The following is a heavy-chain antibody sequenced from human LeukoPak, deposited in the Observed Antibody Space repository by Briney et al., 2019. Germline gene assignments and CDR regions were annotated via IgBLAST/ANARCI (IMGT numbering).Heavy chain of an antibody. CDR2: ISSSSSYI. D-gene: IGHD5-18*01. CDR3: ARGGDYSYGPQSYYYYMDV. V-gene: IGHV3-21*01. CDR1: GFTFSSYS. Sequence: GGSLRLSCAASGFTFSSYSMNWVRQAPGKGLEWVSSISSSSSYIYYADSVKGRFTISRDNAKNSLYLQMNSLRAEDTAVYYCARGGDYSYGPQSYYYYMDVWGKGTTVTVSS. J-gene: IGHJ6*03.